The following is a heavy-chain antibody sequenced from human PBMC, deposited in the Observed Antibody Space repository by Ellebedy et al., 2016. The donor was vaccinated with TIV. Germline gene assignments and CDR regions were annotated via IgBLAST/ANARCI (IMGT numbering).Heavy chain of an antibody. V-gene: IGHV3-30*18. CDR3: AKEGVFWSGPTRQYYFDY. CDR2: ISYDGSNK. J-gene: IGHJ4*02. Sequence: GESLKISXAVSGFTLSSYGMHWVRQAPGKGLEWVAVISYDGSNKYYADSVKGRFTISRDNSKNTLYLQMNSLRAEDTAVYYCAKEGVFWSGPTRQYYFDYWGQGTLVTVSS. D-gene: IGHD3-3*01. CDR1: GFTLSSYG.